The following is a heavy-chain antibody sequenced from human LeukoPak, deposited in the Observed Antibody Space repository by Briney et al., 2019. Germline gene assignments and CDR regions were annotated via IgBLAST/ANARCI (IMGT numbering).Heavy chain of an antibody. Sequence: PGGSLRLSCAASGFTFSNGWMSWVRQAPGKGLEWVGRIKSKSERGTTDYAAPVKGRFTISRDGSTNTVYLHMNSLKTEDTAVYYCTTGSIVVVPAAIRKPVECFDYWGQGTLVTVSS. CDR1: GFTFSNGW. J-gene: IGHJ4*02. D-gene: IGHD2-2*01. CDR2: IKSKSERGTT. CDR3: TTGSIVVVPAAIRKPVECFDY. V-gene: IGHV3-15*01.